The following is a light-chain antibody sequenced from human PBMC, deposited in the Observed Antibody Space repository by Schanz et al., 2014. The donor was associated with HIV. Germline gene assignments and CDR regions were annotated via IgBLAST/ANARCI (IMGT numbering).Light chain of an antibody. CDR2: AAS. CDR1: QGISSY. V-gene: IGKV1-9*01. Sequence: DIQMTQFPSTLSASVGDRVTITCRASQGISSYLAWYQQKPGKAPKLLIFAASHLQSGVPSRFSGSGSGTDCTLTISSLQPEDFATYYCQQYNDWPPITFGQGTRLQIK. CDR3: QQYNDWPPIT. J-gene: IGKJ5*01.